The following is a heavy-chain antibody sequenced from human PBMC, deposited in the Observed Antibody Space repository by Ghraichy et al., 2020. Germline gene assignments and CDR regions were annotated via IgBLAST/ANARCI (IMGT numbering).Heavy chain of an antibody. J-gene: IGHJ5*02. Sequence: SETLSLTCAVYGGSFSGYYWSWIRQPPGKGLEWIGEINHSGSTNYNPSLKSRVTISVDTSKNQFSLKLSSVTAADTAVYYCARGIKGGTLQFIRPRGYRFDPWGQGTLVTVSS. CDR2: INHSGST. CDR3: ARGIKGGTLQFIRPRGYRFDP. D-gene: IGHD5-24*01. V-gene: IGHV4-34*01. CDR1: GGSFSGYY.